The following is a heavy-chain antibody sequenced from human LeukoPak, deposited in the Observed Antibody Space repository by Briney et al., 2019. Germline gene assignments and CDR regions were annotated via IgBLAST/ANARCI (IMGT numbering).Heavy chain of an antibody. CDR1: GGSISSGSYY. CDR2: IYTSGST. J-gene: IGHJ4*02. D-gene: IGHD3-3*01. V-gene: IGHV4-61*02. CDR3: ASAKTDVWSGYYSY. Sequence: PSETLSLTCTVSGGSISSGSYYWSWIRHPAGKGLEWIGRIYTSGSTNYNPSLKSRVTISVDTSKNQFSLKLSSVTAADTAVYYCASAKTDVWSGYYSYWGQGTLVTVSS.